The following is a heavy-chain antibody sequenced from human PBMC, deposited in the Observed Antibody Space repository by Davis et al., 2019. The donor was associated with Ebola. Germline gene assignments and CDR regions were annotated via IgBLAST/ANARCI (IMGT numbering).Heavy chain of an antibody. CDR1: GFTFSSYA. Sequence: GESLKISCAASGFTFSSYAMSWVRQAPGKGLEWVSGISGSGGSTTGRFIISRDNSKNTLYLQMNSLSAEDTAIYYCARDRVPSAIRSCHSWGQGTLVTVSS. J-gene: IGHJ4*02. D-gene: IGHD2-2*02. V-gene: IGHV3-23*01. CDR3: ARDRVPSAIRSCHS. CDR2: ISGSGGST.